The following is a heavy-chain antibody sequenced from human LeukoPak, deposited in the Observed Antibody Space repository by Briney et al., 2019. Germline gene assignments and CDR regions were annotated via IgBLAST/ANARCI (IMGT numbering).Heavy chain of an antibody. Sequence: GASVKVSCKASGFTFTSSAVQWVRQARGQRLEWIGWIVVGSGNTNYAQKVQGRVTMTTDTSTNTAYMELASLRPDDTAIYYCTRGSSSQYFQHWGQGTLVTVSS. D-gene: IGHD6-6*01. V-gene: IGHV1-58*01. CDR1: GFTFTSSA. J-gene: IGHJ1*01. CDR3: TRGSSSQYFQH. CDR2: IVVGSGNT.